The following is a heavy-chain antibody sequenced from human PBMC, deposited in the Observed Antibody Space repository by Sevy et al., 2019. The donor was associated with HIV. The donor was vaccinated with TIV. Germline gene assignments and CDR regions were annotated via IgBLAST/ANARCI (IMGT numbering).Heavy chain of an antibody. CDR2: FDPEDRET. CDR3: ATSKDYYESSGYPFDY. D-gene: IGHD3-22*01. Sequence: GSVKVSCKVSGYTLTQLSMNWVRQAPGKGLEWKGSFDPEDRETIYAQKFQGRVTMTEDRSTDTAYMDLSSLRSEDTTVYYCATSKDYYESSGYPFDYWGQGTLVPVSS. V-gene: IGHV1-24*01. J-gene: IGHJ4*02. CDR1: GYTLTQLS.